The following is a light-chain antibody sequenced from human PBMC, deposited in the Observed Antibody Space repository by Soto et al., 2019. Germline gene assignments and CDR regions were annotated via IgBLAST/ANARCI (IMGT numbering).Light chain of an antibody. J-gene: IGKJ5*01. V-gene: IGKV3-15*01. CDR3: QQHNNWPPIT. CDR1: QSVSNN. CDR2: GSS. Sequence: EIVLTQSPATLSVSPGESVTLSCLASQSVSNNLVWYQQKPGQAPRLLMYGSSIRATGIPARFSGSGSGTEFTLTISSLQSEDFAVYYCQQHNNWPPITFGQGTRLEIK.